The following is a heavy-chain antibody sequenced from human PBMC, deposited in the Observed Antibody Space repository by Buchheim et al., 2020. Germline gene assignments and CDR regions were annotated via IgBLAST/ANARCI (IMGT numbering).Heavy chain of an antibody. J-gene: IGHJ4*02. V-gene: IGHV3-48*03. CDR3: ASPLIHITMIVDNDY. D-gene: IGHD3-22*01. CDR1: GFTFSSYE. Sequence: EVQLVESGGGLVQPGGSLRLSCAASGFTFSSYEMNWVRQAPGKGLEWVSYISSSGSTIYYADSVKGRFTISRDNAKNSLYLQMNSLRAEDTAVYYCASPLIHITMIVDNDYWGQGTL. CDR2: ISSSGSTI.